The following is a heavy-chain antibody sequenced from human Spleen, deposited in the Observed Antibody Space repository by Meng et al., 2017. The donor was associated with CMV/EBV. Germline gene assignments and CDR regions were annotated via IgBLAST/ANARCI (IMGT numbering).Heavy chain of an antibody. J-gene: IGHJ4*02. V-gene: IGHV3-7*01. CDR2: IKQDGSEK. D-gene: IGHD1-26*01. CDR1: CFTFCSYC. CDR3: ARALWELLSYFDY. Sequence: CSASCFTFCSYCTTWVRQAPGKGLVWVANIKQDGSEKYYVDSVKDRFTISRDNAKNSLYLQMNSLRAEDTAVYYCARALWELLSYFDYWGQGTLVTVSS.